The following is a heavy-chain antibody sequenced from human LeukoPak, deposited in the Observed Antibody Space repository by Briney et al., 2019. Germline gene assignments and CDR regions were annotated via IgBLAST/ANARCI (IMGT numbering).Heavy chain of an antibody. D-gene: IGHD1-26*01. J-gene: IGHJ3*02. Sequence: GGSLRLSCAASGFTFSSYSMNWVRQAPGKGLEWVSSISSSSSYIYYADSVKGRFTISRDNAKNSLYLQMNSLRAEDMALYYCAKDMRFNDIVGALSHAFDIWGQGTMVTVSS. CDR2: ISSSSSYI. V-gene: IGHV3-21*04. CDR1: GFTFSSYS. CDR3: AKDMRFNDIVGALSHAFDI.